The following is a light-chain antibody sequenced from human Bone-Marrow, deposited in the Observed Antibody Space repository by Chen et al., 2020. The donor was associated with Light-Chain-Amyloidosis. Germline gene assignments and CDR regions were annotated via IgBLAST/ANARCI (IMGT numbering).Light chain of an antibody. Sequence: NFMLTQPHTVSECPGKTLIISCTRNSGSIATNDVQWYQQRPRSAPTTVIYEDDQRPSGVPDRFSGAIDRYYNSASLTIAGLKTEDEADYFCQSYQGSSQGVFGGGTKLTVL. CDR3: QSYQGSSQGV. CDR2: EDD. CDR1: SGSIATND. J-gene: IGLJ3*02. V-gene: IGLV6-57*03.